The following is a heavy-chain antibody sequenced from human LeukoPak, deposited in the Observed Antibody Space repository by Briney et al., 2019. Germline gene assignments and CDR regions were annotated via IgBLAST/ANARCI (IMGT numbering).Heavy chain of an antibody. V-gene: IGHV3-21*01. Sequence: GGSLRLSCAASGFTFSSYNMNWVRQAPGKGLDWVSSITGGSNYIYYADSVKGRFTISRGNAKNSLYLQMNSLRAEDTALYYCSREGVGPTDDAFDIWGQGTMVTVSS. CDR2: ITGGSNYI. CDR3: SREGVGPTDDAFDI. J-gene: IGHJ3*02. D-gene: IGHD1-26*01. CDR1: GFTFSSYN.